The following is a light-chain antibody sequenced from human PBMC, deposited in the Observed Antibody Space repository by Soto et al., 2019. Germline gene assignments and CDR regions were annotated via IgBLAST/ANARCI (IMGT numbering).Light chain of an antibody. CDR3: QQYATSPWT. V-gene: IGKV3-20*01. CDR2: GAS. J-gene: IGKJ1*01. CDR1: QSVSVNY. Sequence: EIVLTQSPGTLSLSPGERATLSCRTSQSVSVNYLAWYQQKPGQAPRLLIYGASSRATGIPDRFSGSGSGTDFTLTITRLEPEDSAVYYCQQYATSPWTFGQGTKVDIK.